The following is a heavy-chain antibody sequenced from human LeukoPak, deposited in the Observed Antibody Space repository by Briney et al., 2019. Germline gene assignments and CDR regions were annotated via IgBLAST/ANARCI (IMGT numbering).Heavy chain of an antibody. J-gene: IGHJ3*02. Sequence: GRSLRLSCAASGFTFDDYAMHWVRQAPGKGLEWVSGISWNSGSIGYADSVKGRFTISRDNAKNSLYLQMNSLRAEDTALYYCAKGDGSGSYYNNDAFDIWGQGTMVTVSS. V-gene: IGHV3-9*01. CDR1: GFTFDDYA. D-gene: IGHD3-10*01. CDR2: ISWNSGSI. CDR3: AKGDGSGSYYNNDAFDI.